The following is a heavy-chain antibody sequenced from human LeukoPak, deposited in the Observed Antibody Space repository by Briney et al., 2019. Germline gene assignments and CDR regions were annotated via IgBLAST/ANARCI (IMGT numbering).Heavy chain of an antibody. CDR1: GYTFTAYY. J-gene: IGHJ4*02. V-gene: IGHV1-2*02. CDR2: ISPNSGGT. CDR3: ARGRAQNEDQWLLQGY. Sequence: ASVKVSCKASGYTFTAYYIHWVRQAPGQGLEWMGWISPNSGGTNCAQKFQGRVTVTRDTSISTAYMELSGLISDDTAVYYCARGRAQNEDQWLLQGYWGQGTLVTISS. D-gene: IGHD5-12*01.